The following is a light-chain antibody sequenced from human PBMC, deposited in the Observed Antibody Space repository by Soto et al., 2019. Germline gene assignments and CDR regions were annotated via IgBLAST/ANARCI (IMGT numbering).Light chain of an antibody. Sequence: QSALTQPPSASGSPGQSVTISCTGTSSDVGAYNYVSWYQQYPGNTPKLIIYEVSERPLGVPDRFSGSKSGNTASLTVSGLQTEDEADYYCSSHAAGGVFGGGTKLTVL. CDR3: SSHAAGGV. CDR1: SSDVGAYNY. J-gene: IGLJ3*02. CDR2: EVS. V-gene: IGLV2-8*01.